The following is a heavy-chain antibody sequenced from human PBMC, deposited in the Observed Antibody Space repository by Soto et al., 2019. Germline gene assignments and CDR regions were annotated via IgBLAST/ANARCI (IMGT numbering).Heavy chain of an antibody. CDR1: GFTFRVYG. CDR3: ARSIERSFDI. Sequence: PGGSLRLSCATSGFTFRVYGMTWVRQAPGQGLEWVANIKSDGTEKYYVDSVRGRFTISRDNAENSLSLQMNSLRGEDTAMYYCARSIERSFDIWGRGAMVTVSS. J-gene: IGHJ3*02. V-gene: IGHV3-7*01. CDR2: IKSDGTEK.